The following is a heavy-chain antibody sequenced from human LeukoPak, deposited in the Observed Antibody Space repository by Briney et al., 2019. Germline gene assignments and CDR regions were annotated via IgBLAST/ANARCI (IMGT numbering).Heavy chain of an antibody. D-gene: IGHD2-2*01. J-gene: IGHJ6*02. Sequence: PSETLSLTCAVSGGSISSGGYSWSWIRQPPGKGLEWIGEINHSGSTNYNPSLKSRVTISVDTSKNQFSLKLSSVTAADTAVYYCARRSLLCSSTSCYYYYYYGTDVWGQGTTVTVSS. CDR2: INHSGST. CDR3: ARRSLLCSSTSCYYYYYYGTDV. CDR1: GGSISSGGYS. V-gene: IGHV4-30-2*01.